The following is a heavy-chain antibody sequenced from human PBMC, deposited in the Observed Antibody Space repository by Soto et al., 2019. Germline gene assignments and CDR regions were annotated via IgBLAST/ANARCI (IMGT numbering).Heavy chain of an antibody. CDR3: ARPEDYYDSSGYSKY. CDR2: ISSSSSYI. Sequence: GGSLTLSCAASGFTFSSYSTNWVRQAPAKGLEWVSSISSSSSYIYYADSVKGRFTMSRDNAKTSLYLQMDSLRAEDKAVYYCARPEDYYDSSGYSKYWGQGTLVTVSS. J-gene: IGHJ4*02. V-gene: IGHV3-21*01. D-gene: IGHD3-22*01. CDR1: GFTFSSYS.